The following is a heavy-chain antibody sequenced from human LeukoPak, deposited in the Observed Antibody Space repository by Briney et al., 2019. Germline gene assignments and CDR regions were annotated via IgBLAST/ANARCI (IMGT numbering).Heavy chain of an antibody. J-gene: IGHJ4*02. Sequence: GESLKISCEGSGYSFSSYWIGWVRQLPGKGLEWMGIIYPGDSDTRYSPSFQGQVTISADKSISTAYLQWSSLKASDTAMYYCARLVVGEMRGFDYWGQGTLVTVSS. D-gene: IGHD1-26*01. CDR3: ARLVVGEMRGFDY. V-gene: IGHV5-51*01. CDR2: IYPGDSDT. CDR1: GYSFSSYW.